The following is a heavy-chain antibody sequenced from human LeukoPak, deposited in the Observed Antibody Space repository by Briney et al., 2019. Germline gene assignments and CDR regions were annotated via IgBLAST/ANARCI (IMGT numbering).Heavy chain of an antibody. D-gene: IGHD3-3*01. CDR2: ISSSGDIT. CDR3: ARDSYDPLYYYYMDV. V-gene: IGHV3-11*01. Sequence: GGSLRLSCAASEFTFSDYYMSWIRQAPGKGLEWVSYISSSGDITHYADSVKGRFTISRDNAKKSLYLQMNSLRVEDTAVYYCARDSYDPLYYYYMDVWGKGTTVTVSS. CDR1: EFTFSDYY. J-gene: IGHJ6*03.